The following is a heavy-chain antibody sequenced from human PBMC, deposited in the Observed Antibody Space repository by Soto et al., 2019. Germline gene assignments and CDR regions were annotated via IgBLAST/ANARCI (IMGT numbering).Heavy chain of an antibody. V-gene: IGHV4-34*01. Sequence: SETLSLTCAVYGGSFSGYYWSWIRQPPGKGLEWIGEINHSGSTNYNSSLKSRVTISVDTSKNQFSLKLSSVTAADTAVYYCATQGPARRPGPYRSSYVNWFGPWGQGTLVTVSS. J-gene: IGHJ5*02. D-gene: IGHD6-6*01. CDR1: GGSFSGYY. CDR2: INHSGST. CDR3: ATQGPARRPGPYRSSYVNWFGP.